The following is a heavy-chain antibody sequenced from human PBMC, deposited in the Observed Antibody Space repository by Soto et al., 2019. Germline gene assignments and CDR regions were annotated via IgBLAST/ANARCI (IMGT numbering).Heavy chain of an antibody. V-gene: IGHV3-21*01. J-gene: IGHJ4*02. CDR1: GFTFTRYS. CDR3: ARESEDPTSNFDY. Sequence: GGSLRLSCAASGFTFTRYSMNWVRQAPGKGLEWVSSISSTTNYIYYADSMKGRFTVSRDNAKNSVYLEMNSLSAEDTAVYYCARESEDPTSNFDYWGQGTLVTVSS. CDR2: ISSTTNYI.